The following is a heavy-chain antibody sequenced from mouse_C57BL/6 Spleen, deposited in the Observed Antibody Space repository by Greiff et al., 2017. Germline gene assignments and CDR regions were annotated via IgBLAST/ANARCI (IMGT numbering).Heavy chain of an antibody. V-gene: IGHV1-63*01. CDR2: IYPGGGYT. CDR1: GYTFTNYW. Sequence: QVQLQQSGAELVRPGTSVKMSCKASGYTFTNYWIGWAKQRPGHGLEWIGDIYPGGGYTNYNEKFKGKATLTADKSSSTAYMQFSSLTSEDSAIYYCARNYGSSLYYFDYWGQGTTLTVSS. CDR3: ARNYGSSLYYFDY. J-gene: IGHJ2*01. D-gene: IGHD1-1*01.